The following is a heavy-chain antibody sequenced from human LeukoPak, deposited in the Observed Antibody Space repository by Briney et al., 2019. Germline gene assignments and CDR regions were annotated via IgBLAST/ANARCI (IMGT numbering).Heavy chain of an antibody. Sequence: PSGTLSLTCAVSGGSISSSNWWSWVRPPPGKGLEWIGEIYHSGSTNYNPSLKSRVTISVDKSKNQFSLKLSSVTAADTALYYCARHRSGTYYRFDYWGQGTLVTVSS. V-gene: IGHV4-4*02. D-gene: IGHD1-26*01. CDR1: GGSISSSNW. CDR3: ARHRSGTYYRFDY. CDR2: IYHSGST. J-gene: IGHJ4*02.